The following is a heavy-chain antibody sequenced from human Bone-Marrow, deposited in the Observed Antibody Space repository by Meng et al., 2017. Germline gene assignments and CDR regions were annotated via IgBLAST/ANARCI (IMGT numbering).Heavy chain of an antibody. CDR1: GFTFSSYA. CDR2: ISYDGSNK. J-gene: IGHJ4*02. Sequence: QVELVGSGGGVVQPGRSLRLSCAASGFTFSSYAMHWVRQAPGKGLEWVAVISYDGSNKYYADSVKGRFTISRDNSKNTLHLQMNSLRAEDTAVYYCARFALLDYWGQGTLVTVSS. CDR3: ARFALLDY. V-gene: IGHV3-30*01. D-gene: IGHD3-10*01.